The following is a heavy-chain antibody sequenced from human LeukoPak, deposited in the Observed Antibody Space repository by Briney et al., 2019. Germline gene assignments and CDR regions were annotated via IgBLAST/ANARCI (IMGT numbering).Heavy chain of an antibody. V-gene: IGHV4-4*07. CDR2: IYTSGST. CDR1: GGSISSYY. J-gene: IGHJ4*02. CDR3: ARDSRDHKYYDFWSGQDYFDY. Sequence: PSETLSLTCTVSGGSISSYYWSWIRQPAGKGLEWIGRIYTSGSTNYNPSLKSRVTMSVDTSKNQFSLKLSSVTAADTAVYYCARDSRDHKYYDFWSGQDYFDYWGQGTLVTVSS. D-gene: IGHD3-3*01.